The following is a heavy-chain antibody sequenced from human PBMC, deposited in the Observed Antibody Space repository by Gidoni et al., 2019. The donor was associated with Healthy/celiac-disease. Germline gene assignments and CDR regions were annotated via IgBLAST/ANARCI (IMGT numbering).Heavy chain of an antibody. D-gene: IGHD1-20*01. CDR3: AREWYNWNDVLRYYYYYGMDV. CDR2: IYYSGST. CDR1: GGSISSGGDY. J-gene: IGHJ6*02. Sequence: QVQLQESGPGLVQPSQTLSLTCTVSGGSISSGGDYWSWIRQHPGKGLEWIGYIYYSGSTYYNPSLKSRVTISVDTSKNQFSLKLSSVTAADTAVYYCAREWYNWNDVLRYYYYYGMDVWGQGTTVTVSS. V-gene: IGHV4-31*03.